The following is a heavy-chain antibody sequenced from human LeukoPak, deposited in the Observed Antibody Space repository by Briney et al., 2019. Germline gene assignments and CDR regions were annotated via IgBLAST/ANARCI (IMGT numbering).Heavy chain of an antibody. CDR3: ATVVRRDIVVVVAAPGGAFDI. V-gene: IGHV1-24*01. D-gene: IGHD2-15*01. Sequence: ASVKVSCKVSGYTLTELSMHWVRQAPGKGLEWMGGFDPEDGETIYAQKFQGRVTMTEDTSTDTAYMELSSLRSEDTAVYCCATVVRRDIVVVVAAPGGAFDIWGQGTMVTVSS. J-gene: IGHJ3*02. CDR2: FDPEDGET. CDR1: GYTLTELS.